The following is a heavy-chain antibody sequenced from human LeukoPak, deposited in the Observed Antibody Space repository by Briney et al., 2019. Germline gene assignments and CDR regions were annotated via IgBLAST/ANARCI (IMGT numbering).Heavy chain of an antibody. V-gene: IGHV1-69*04. D-gene: IGHD3-10*01. CDR3: ARARMKLNYYGSGSPFDY. Sequence: ASVKVSCKASGGTFSSYAISWVRQAPGQGLEWMGRIIPILGIANYAQKFQGRVTITADKSTSTAYMEPSSLRSEDTAVYYCARARMKLNYYGSGSPFDYWGQGTLVTVSS. CDR1: GGTFSSYA. CDR2: IIPILGIA. J-gene: IGHJ4*02.